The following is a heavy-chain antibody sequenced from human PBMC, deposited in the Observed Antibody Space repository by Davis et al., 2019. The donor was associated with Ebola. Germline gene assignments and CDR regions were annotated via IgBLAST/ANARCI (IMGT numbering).Heavy chain of an antibody. J-gene: IGHJ4*02. D-gene: IGHD6-19*01. CDR2: ISAYNGHT. CDR1: GYTFNSHG. Sequence: AASVKVSCKASGYTFNSHGISWVRQAPGQGLEWMAWISAYNGHTNYAQKFQGRLTLTTDTSTSTVYMELRNLTSDDTAEYYCARGRNGGWDFDYWGQGTRVTVSS. V-gene: IGHV1-18*01. CDR3: ARGRNGGWDFDY.